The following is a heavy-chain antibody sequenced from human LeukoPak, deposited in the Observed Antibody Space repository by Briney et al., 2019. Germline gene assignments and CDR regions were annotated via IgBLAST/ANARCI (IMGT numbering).Heavy chain of an antibody. CDR3: ARGTSGSPVDY. V-gene: IGHV4-59*01. D-gene: IGHD3-10*01. CDR2: IYDTGNT. Sequence: MSSETLSLTCSVSGGSSSRYYWNWIRQPPGGGLEWIGYIYDTGNTNYSPSLKSRVTISVDTSKNQFSLRLNSVTAAGTAIYYCARGTSGSPVDYWGQGTLVTVSS. J-gene: IGHJ4*02. CDR1: GGSSSRYY.